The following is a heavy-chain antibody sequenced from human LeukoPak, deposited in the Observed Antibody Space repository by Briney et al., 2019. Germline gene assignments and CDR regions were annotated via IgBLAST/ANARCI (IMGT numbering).Heavy chain of an antibody. D-gene: IGHD2-15*01. CDR3: ARDRIRSHYFDY. Sequence: SGGSLRLSCAASGFTFNNYNMNWVRQAPGKGLEWISYISGSSSTIYYADSVKGRFTISRDNSKNTLYLQMNSLRAEDTAVYYCARDRIRSHYFDYWGQGTLVTVSS. CDR2: ISGSSSTI. V-gene: IGHV3-48*01. CDR1: GFTFNNYN. J-gene: IGHJ4*02.